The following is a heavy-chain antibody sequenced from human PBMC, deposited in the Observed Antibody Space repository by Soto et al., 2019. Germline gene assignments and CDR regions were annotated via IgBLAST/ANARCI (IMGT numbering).Heavy chain of an antibody. J-gene: IGHJ6*02. CDR1: GVTFSNYA. D-gene: IGHD5-18*01. CDR3: AKDIGGVDTGNYGMDV. CDR2: ISYHGTEK. Sequence: QVQLVESGGGVVQPGMSLRLSCAASGVTFSNYAMHWVRQAPGTGLEWVADISYHGTEKGYADSVKGRFTISRDNSKNSRYVKRSSLRPEDTTVYYCAKDIGGVDTGNYGMDVWSQGSTVIVSS. V-gene: IGHV3-30*18.